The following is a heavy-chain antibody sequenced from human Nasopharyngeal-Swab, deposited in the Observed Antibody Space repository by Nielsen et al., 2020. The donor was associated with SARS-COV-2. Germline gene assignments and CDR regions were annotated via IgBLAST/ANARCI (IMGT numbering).Heavy chain of an antibody. CDR3: ARGGLYSDYEDYYCDF. Sequence: GGPLRLSCAASGFTFRNYPMNWVRQAPGKGLEWVSGISGSGHTTYHADSVQGRFTISRDNSKNTFYLQMNNLRVEDTAVYYCARGGLYSDYEDYYCDFWGQGTLVSVSS. CDR1: GFTFRNYP. J-gene: IGHJ4*02. D-gene: IGHD5-12*01. CDR2: ISGSGHTT. V-gene: IGHV3-23*01.